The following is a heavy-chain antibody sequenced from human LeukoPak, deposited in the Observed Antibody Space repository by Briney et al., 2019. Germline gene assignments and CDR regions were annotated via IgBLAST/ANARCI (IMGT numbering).Heavy chain of an antibody. CDR1: GGSFSGYY. CDR2: INHSGST. CDR3: ARVSKQQLVWGGLDY. J-gene: IGHJ4*02. Sequence: SETLSLTCAVYGGSFSGYYWSWIRQPPGKGLEWIGEINHSGSTNYNPSLKSRVTISVDTSKNQFSLKLSSVTAADTAVYYCARVSKQQLVWGGLDYWGQGTLVTVSS. V-gene: IGHV4-34*01. D-gene: IGHD6-13*01.